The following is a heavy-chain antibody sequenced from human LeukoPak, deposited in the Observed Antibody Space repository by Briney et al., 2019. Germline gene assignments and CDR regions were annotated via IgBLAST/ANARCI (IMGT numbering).Heavy chain of an antibody. J-gene: IGHJ4*02. Sequence: GGSLRLSCAASGFTLSSYSMNWVRQAPGKGLEWVSSISSSSSYIYYADSAKGRFTISRDNAKNSLYLQMNSLRAEDTAVYYCARVDGSGSLFDYWGQGTLVTVSS. D-gene: IGHD3-10*01. CDR1: GFTLSSYS. V-gene: IGHV3-21*01. CDR3: ARVDGSGSLFDY. CDR2: ISSSSSYI.